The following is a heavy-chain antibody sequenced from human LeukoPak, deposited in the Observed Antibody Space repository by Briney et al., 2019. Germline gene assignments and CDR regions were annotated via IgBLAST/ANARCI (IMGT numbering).Heavy chain of an antibody. J-gene: IGHJ5*02. CDR2: IIPTFGRA. D-gene: IGHD4-17*01. CDR3: ARETYDYGDPYYRTWFDP. V-gene: IGHV1-69*06. Sequence: GASVKVSCKSSVGTFSSYAISWVRQAPGQGLEWMGGIIPTFGRANYAQKFQGRVTITADKSTSTAYMELSSLRSEDTAVYYCARETYDYGDPYYRTWFDPWGQGTLVTVSS. CDR1: VGTFSSYA.